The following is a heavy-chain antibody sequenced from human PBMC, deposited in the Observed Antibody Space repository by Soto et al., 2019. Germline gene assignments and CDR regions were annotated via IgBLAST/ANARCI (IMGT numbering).Heavy chain of an antibody. CDR2: INNDGSST. D-gene: IGHD5-12*01. J-gene: IGHJ4*02. CDR1: GFTFSSYW. V-gene: IGHV3-74*01. CDR3: ARFIYSGYDPMVTTVPY. Sequence: GGSLRLSCAASGFTFSSYWMHWVRQAPGKGLVWVSRINNDGSSTSYADSVKGRFTISRDNAKNTLYLQMNSLRAEDTAVYYCARFIYSGYDPMVTTVPYWGQGTVVTVSS.